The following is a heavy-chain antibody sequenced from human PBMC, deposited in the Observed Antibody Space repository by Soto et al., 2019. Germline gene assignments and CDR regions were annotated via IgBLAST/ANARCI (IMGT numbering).Heavy chain of an antibody. J-gene: IGHJ4*02. Sequence: VQLVESGGGVVQPGRSLRLSCAASGFTFSDYAMHWVRQAPGKGLEWVAVVSHDGRNTHYADSVKGRFTISRDSSNHTVSLEMTSLRAEDTAVYYCAKGGRQWLVTSDFNYWGQGALVTVSS. V-gene: IGHV3-30*18. D-gene: IGHD6-19*01. CDR1: GFTFSDYA. CDR3: AKGGRQWLVTSDFNY. CDR2: VSHDGRNT.